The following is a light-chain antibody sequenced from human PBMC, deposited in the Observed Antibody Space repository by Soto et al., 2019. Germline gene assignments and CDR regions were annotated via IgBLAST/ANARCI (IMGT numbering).Light chain of an antibody. CDR3: QQYGSSPPIT. V-gene: IGKV3-20*01. J-gene: IGKJ5*01. CDR2: VAS. Sequence: EIVLTQSPGTLSLSPGERATLSCRASQSVSGSYLAWYQQKPGQAPRLLISVASSRATGIPDRFSGSGSGTDFTLTISRLEPEDFAVYYCQQYGSSPPITFGQGTRLEIK. CDR1: QSVSGSY.